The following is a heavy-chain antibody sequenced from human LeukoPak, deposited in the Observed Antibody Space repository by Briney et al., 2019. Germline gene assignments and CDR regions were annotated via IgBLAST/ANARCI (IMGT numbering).Heavy chain of an antibody. D-gene: IGHD6-13*01. J-gene: IGHJ4*01. Sequence: GGSLRLSCAASGFTFSSYAMSWVRQAPGKGLEWVSAISGSGGSTYYADSVKGRFTISRDNTKSSLYLQINSLRAEDTAVYYCARDGTAAGLYFDLWGQGTLVTVSS. CDR3: ARDGTAAGLYFDL. CDR1: GFTFSSYA. CDR2: ISGSGGST. V-gene: IGHV3-23*01.